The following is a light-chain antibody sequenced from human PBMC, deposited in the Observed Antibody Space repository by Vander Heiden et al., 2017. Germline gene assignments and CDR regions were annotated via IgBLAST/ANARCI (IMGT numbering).Light chain of an antibody. J-gene: IGKJ1*01. CDR1: QDISNW. CDR2: KAS. CDR3: QQDYSYSRT. Sequence: DIQLTQSPSPLSASVGDRVTITCRASQDISNWLAWYQQKPGKAPKLLIYKASNLERGVPSRFSGSGSGTEFTLTISSLQPDDVATYYCQQDYSYSRTFGPGTKVEIK. V-gene: IGKV1-5*03.